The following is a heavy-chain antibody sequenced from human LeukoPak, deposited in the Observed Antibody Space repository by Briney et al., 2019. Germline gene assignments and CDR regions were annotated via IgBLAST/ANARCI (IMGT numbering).Heavy chain of an antibody. CDR2: IYSDGST. CDR3: ARDCCSSSFASDY. V-gene: IGHV3-66*01. Sequence: GGSLRLSCAASGFTVSGTYMSWVRQPPGKGLEWVSVIYSDGSTYYADSVKGRFTLSRDNSKNTLFLQMKDPRAEDTAVYFCARDCCSSSFASDYWGQGTPVTVSS. CDR1: GFTVSGTY. D-gene: IGHD6-6*01. J-gene: IGHJ4*02.